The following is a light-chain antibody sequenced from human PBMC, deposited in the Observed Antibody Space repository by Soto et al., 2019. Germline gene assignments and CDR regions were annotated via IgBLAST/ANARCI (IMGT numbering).Light chain of an antibody. CDR3: CSYAGSSTLI. CDR2: EAN. V-gene: IGLV2-23*01. CDR1: SSDVGSYNF. J-gene: IGLJ2*01. Sequence: QSALTQPASVSGSPGQSITISCTGTSSDVGSYNFVSWFQQHPGNAPKLVIYEANKRPSGVSNRFSGSKSGNTASLTISGLQADDEADYYCCSYAGSSTLIFGGGTKLTVL.